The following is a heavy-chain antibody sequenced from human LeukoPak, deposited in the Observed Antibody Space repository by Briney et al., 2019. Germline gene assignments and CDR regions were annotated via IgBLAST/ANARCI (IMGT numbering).Heavy chain of an antibody. CDR2: INPNSGGT. CDR1: GYTFTGYY. CDR3: AGVWLGYNWFDP. J-gene: IGHJ5*02. D-gene: IGHD3-9*01. V-gene: IGHV1-2*02. Sequence: ASVKVSCKASGYTFTGYYMHWVRQAPGQGLEWMGWINPNSGGTNYAQKFQGRVTMTRDTSISTAYMELSRLRSDDTAVYYCAGVWLGYNWFDPWGQGNLVTVSS.